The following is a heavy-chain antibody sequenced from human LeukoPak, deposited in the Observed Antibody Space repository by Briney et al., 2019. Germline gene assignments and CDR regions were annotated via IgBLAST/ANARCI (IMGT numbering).Heavy chain of an antibody. CDR2: INAGNGNT. Sequence: ASVKVSCKASGYTFTSYAMHWVRQAPGQRLEWIGWINAGNGNTKYSQKFQGRVTITRDTSASTAYMELSSLRSEDTAVYYCARGERLVHKAFDIWGQGTMVTVSS. CDR1: GYTFTSYA. D-gene: IGHD3-9*01. V-gene: IGHV1-3*01. CDR3: ARGERLVHKAFDI. J-gene: IGHJ3*02.